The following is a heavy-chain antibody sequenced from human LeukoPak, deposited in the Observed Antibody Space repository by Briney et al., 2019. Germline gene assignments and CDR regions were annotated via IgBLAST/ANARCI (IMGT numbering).Heavy chain of an antibody. Sequence: SETLSLTCTVSGGSISSYYWSWIRQPPGKGLEWIGYIYYSGSTNYNPSLKSRVTISVDTSKNQFSLKLSSVTAADTAVYYCARFAYYGSGSSTNFDYWGQGTLVTVSS. D-gene: IGHD3-10*01. J-gene: IGHJ4*02. CDR1: GGSISSYY. CDR3: ARFAYYGSGSSTNFDY. V-gene: IGHV4-59*01. CDR2: IYYSGST.